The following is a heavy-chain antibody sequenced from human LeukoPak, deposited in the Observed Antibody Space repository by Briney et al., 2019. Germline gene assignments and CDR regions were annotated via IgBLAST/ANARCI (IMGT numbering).Heavy chain of an antibody. CDR1: GGSFSGYY. Sequence: SETLSLTCAVYGGSFSGYYWSWIRQPPGKGLEWIGEINHSGSTNYNPSLKSRDTISVDTSKNQFSLKLSSVTAADTAVYYCARGRLWTRARFDYWGQGILVTVSS. CDR2: INHSGST. D-gene: IGHD3-10*01. CDR3: ARGRLWTRARFDY. J-gene: IGHJ4*02. V-gene: IGHV4-34*01.